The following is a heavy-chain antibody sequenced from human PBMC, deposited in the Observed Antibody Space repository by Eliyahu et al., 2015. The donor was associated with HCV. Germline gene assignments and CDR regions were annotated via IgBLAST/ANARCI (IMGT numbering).Heavy chain of an antibody. CDR1: GFTFSSYN. CDR3: ARTQHYSGSYRAFDI. D-gene: IGHD1-26*01. Sequence: EVQLVESGGGLVQPGGSLRLSCAASGFTFSSYNMNWVRQAPGKGLGWVSYISSSSGTIYYADSVKGRFTISRDNAKNSLYLQMNSLRAEDTAVYYCARTQHYSGSYRAFDIWGQGTMVTVSS. CDR2: ISSSSGTI. J-gene: IGHJ3*02. V-gene: IGHV3-48*01.